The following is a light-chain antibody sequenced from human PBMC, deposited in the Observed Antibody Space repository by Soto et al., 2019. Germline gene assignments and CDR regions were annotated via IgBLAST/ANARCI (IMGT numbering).Light chain of an antibody. CDR1: QSVSSY. J-gene: IGKJ2*01. CDR2: DAS. V-gene: IGKV3-11*01. CDR3: QPRSNWPPYT. Sequence: EIVLTQSPATLSLSPGERATLSCRASQSVSSYLAWYKQKPDQAPRLLLYDASNRGTGIPARFSGSGSGTDFTLTISSSEPEDFAVYYCQPRSNWPPYTFGQGTKLEIK.